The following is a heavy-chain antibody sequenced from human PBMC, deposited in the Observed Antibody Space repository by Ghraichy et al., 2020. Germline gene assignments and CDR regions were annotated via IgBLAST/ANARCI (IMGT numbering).Heavy chain of an antibody. D-gene: IGHD6-6*01. Sequence: GGSLRLSCAASGFTVSSNYMSWVRQAPGKGLEWVSVIYSGGSTYYADSVKGRFTIFRDNSKNTLYLQMNSLRAEDTAVYYCARDYQDVHLVGGTPSIAAPHGFDYWGQGTLVTVSS. V-gene: IGHV3-66*01. J-gene: IGHJ4*02. CDR3: ARDYQDVHLVGGTPSIAAPHGFDY. CDR1: GFTVSSNY. CDR2: IYSGGST.